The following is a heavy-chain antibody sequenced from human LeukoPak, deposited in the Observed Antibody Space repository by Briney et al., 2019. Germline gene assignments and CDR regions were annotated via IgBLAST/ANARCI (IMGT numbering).Heavy chain of an antibody. D-gene: IGHD3-10*01. J-gene: IGHJ4*02. CDR2: ITGRGDFT. Sequence: GGSLRLSXAASGFMFNIYAMSWVRQAPGKGLEWVSSITGRGDFTFYADSVKGRFTISRDNFNNILYLQMSSLRAEDTAIYYCAKDRPNYYGSEGHYYRRDGDYWGQGTLVTVSS. CDR1: GFMFNIYA. CDR3: AKDRPNYYGSEGHYYRRDGDY. V-gene: IGHV3-23*01.